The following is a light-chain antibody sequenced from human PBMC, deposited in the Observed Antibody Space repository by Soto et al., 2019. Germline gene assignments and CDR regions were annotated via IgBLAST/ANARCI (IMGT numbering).Light chain of an antibody. CDR2: GAS. Sequence: EIVLTQSPGTLSLSPGERATLSCRASQTVTSSYLAWYQQRPGQAPRLLIYGASTRATDIPDRFRGSESGTDFTLTISSLQSEDFAVYYCQQYNNWPPWTFGQGTKVEIK. CDR3: QQYNNWPPWT. J-gene: IGKJ1*01. V-gene: IGKV3-20*01. CDR1: QTVTSSY.